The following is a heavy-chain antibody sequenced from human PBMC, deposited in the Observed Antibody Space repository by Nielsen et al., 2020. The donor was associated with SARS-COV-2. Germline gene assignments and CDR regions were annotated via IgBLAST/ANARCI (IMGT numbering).Heavy chain of an antibody. J-gene: IGHJ6*02. CDR2: INAGNGNT. CDR3: ARDRISGWPYYGMDV. CDR1: GYTFTSYA. D-gene: IGHD6-19*01. Sequence: ASVKVSCKASGYTFTSYAMHWVRQAPGQRLEWMGWINAGNGNTKYSQKFQGRVTITRDTSASTAYMELSSLRSEDTAVHYCARDRISGWPYYGMDVWGQGTTVTVSS. V-gene: IGHV1-3*01.